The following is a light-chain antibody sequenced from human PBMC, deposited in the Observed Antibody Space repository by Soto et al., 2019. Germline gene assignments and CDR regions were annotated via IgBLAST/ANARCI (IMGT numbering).Light chain of an antibody. CDR3: QQYGSLPPT. J-gene: IGKJ1*01. CDR2: GAS. CDR1: QSISRY. V-gene: IGKV3-20*01. Sequence: TVVEQSPATLSLSREESTTLSCRASQSISRYLAWYQQKPGQGPRLLIYGASSRATGTPDRSSDSVAGTDLTLTFNSLEPEGLALYYCQQYGSLPPTFGQGTKVDIK.